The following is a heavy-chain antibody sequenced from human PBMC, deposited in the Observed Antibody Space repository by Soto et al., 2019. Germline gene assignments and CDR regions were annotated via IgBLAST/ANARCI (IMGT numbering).Heavy chain of an antibody. CDR2: IIPIFGTA. CDR1: GGTFSSYA. CDR3: AREGGVYDYSPFDY. Sequence: QVQLVQSGAEVKKPGSSVKVSCKASGGTFSSYAISWVRQAPGQGLGWMGGIIPIFGTADYAQKFQGRGSILADESTRTAYMELSSPRPEATAVYYCAREGGVYDYSPFDYWGQGTLVT. D-gene: IGHD4-4*01. V-gene: IGHV1-69*12. J-gene: IGHJ4*02.